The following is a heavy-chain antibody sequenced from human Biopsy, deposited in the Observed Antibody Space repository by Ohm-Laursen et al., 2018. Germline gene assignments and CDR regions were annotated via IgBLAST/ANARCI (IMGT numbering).Heavy chain of an antibody. CDR1: GFGFSDYD. Sequence: SLRLSCAASGFGFSDYDMKWVRQAPGKGLEWASYISSSASSMYYADSVKGRFTISRDNAKKSLYLQMNSLRAEDTAVYYCARVGRTRVDGVYSYGMDVWGQGTTVIVSS. CDR3: ARVGRTRVDGVYSYGMDV. CDR2: ISSSASSM. J-gene: IGHJ6*02. D-gene: IGHD2-15*01. V-gene: IGHV3-48*03.